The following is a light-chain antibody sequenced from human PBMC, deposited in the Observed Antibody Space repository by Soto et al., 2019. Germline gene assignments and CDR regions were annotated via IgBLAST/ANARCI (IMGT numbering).Light chain of an antibody. CDR2: ETS. V-gene: IGLV7-46*01. CDR3: LLSYSDTRSGV. Sequence: QSAVTQDPSLTVSPGGTVTLTCGCSTGAVTSSHYPYWFQQKPGQAPRTLIYETSNKYSWTPARFSGSLLGDKAALPLSGAQTEDEAEDYCLLSYSDTRSGVFGGGTKLTVL. CDR1: TGAVTSSHY. J-gene: IGLJ2*01.